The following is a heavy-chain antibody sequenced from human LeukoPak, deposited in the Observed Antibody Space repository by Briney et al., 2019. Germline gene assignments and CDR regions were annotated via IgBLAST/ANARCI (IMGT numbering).Heavy chain of an antibody. CDR3: ARPRGAFWSDHGMDV. Sequence: ASVKVSCKASGYTFTSYGISWVRQAPGQGLEWMGWTSAYNGNTNYAQKLQGRVTMTTDTSTSTAYMELRSLRSDDTAVYYCARPRGAFWSDHGMDVWGQGTTVTVSS. CDR1: GYTFTSYG. D-gene: IGHD3-3*01. CDR2: TSAYNGNT. J-gene: IGHJ6*02. V-gene: IGHV1-18*01.